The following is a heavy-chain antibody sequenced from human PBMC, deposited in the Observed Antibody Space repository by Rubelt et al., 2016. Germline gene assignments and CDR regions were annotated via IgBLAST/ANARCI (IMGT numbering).Heavy chain of an antibody. J-gene: IGHJ4*02. Sequence: VGSLRLSCAASGFSFNTYAMSWVRQAPGKGLEWVSSISSSSSYIYYADSVKGRFTISRDNAKNSLYLQMNSLRAEDTAVYYCASRRWSLWGQGTLVTVSS. CDR2: ISSSSSYI. CDR3: ASRRWSL. V-gene: IGHV3-21*01. CDR1: GFSFNTYA. D-gene: IGHD3-3*01.